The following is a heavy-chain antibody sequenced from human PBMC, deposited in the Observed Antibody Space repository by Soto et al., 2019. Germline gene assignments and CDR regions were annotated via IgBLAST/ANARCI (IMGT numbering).Heavy chain of an antibody. Sequence: SETLSLTCAVYGGSFSGYYWSWIRQPPGKGLEWIGEINHSGSTNYNPSLKSRVTISVDTSKNQFSLKLSSVTAADTAVYYCARSKIITMVRGRTSWFDPWGQGTLVTVSS. J-gene: IGHJ5*02. CDR1: GGSFSGYY. D-gene: IGHD3-10*01. V-gene: IGHV4-34*01. CDR3: ARSKIITMVRGRTSWFDP. CDR2: INHSGST.